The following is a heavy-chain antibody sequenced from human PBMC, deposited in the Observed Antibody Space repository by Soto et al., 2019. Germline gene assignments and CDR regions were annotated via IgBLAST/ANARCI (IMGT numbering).Heavy chain of an antibody. J-gene: IGHJ4*02. V-gene: IGHV1-46*01. Sequence: ASVKVSCKASGYTFTSYYMHWVRQAPGQGLEWMGIINPSGGSTSYAQKFQGRVTMTRDTSTSTVYMELSSLRSEDTAVYYCARGKCSIVVVPAAKAPFVYWGQGTLVTVS. CDR2: INPSGGST. CDR3: ARGKCSIVVVPAAKAPFVY. D-gene: IGHD2-2*01. CDR1: GYTFTSYY.